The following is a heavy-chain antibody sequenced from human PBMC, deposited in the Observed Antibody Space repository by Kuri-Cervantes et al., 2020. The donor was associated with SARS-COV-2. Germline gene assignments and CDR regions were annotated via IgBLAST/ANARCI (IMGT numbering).Heavy chain of an antibody. D-gene: IGHD2-2*02. CDR1: GCSISSSSYY. V-gene: IGHV4-39*01. Sequence: ESLKISCTVSGCSISSSSYYWGWIRQPPGKGLEWIGSIYYSGSTYYNPSLKSRVTISVDTSKNQFSLKLSSVTAADTAVYYCARLGLGYCSSTSCYTRYSNGVDYYYYYGMDVWGQGTTVTVSS. J-gene: IGHJ6*02. CDR3: ARLGLGYCSSTSCYTRYSNGVDYYYYYGMDV. CDR2: IYYSGST.